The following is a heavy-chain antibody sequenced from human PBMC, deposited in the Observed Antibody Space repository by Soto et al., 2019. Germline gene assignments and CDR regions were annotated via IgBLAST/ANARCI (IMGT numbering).Heavy chain of an antibody. Sequence: SQTLSLTCAISGDSVSGNSAAWNWIRQSPSRGLEWLGRTYYRSRWYNDYAVSVKSRITVTPDTSKNQFSPHLNSVTPEDTAVYYWARELPYYVSSDSYLEYWGQGALVNVSS. J-gene: IGHJ4*02. V-gene: IGHV6-1*01. CDR1: GDSVSGNSAA. D-gene: IGHD3-16*01. CDR3: ARELPYYVSSDSYLEY. CDR2: TYYRSRWYN.